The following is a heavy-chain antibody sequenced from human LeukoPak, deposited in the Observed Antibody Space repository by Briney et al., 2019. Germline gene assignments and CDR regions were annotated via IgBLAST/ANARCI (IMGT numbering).Heavy chain of an antibody. CDR2: ISNSGSNR. D-gene: IGHD3-22*01. J-gene: IGHJ4*02. CDR1: GFTFSSYE. V-gene: IGHV3-48*03. Sequence: GGSLRLSCAASGFTFSSYEMNWVRQAPGKGLEWVSYISNSGSNRYYADSVKGRFTISRDNAKDSVYLQMNSLRAEDTAVYYCARDLMIVMVEEEGSADYWGQGTLVTVSS. CDR3: ARDLMIVMVEEEGSADY.